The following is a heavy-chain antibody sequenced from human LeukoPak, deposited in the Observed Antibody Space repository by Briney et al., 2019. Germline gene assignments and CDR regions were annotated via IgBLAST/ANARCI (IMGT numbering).Heavy chain of an antibody. D-gene: IGHD2-2*01. CDR2: SCGSGGRT. V-gene: IGHV3-23*01. J-gene: IGHJ5*02. CDR3: ARLGYQLLRDNWFDP. Sequence: GGSLRLSCAASGFTFSSYAMSWVRQAPGKGLEWVSASCGSGGRTYYADSVKGRFTISRDNSKNTLNLQMNSLRAEDTAVYYCARLGYQLLRDNWFDPWGQGTLVTVSS. CDR1: GFTFSSYA.